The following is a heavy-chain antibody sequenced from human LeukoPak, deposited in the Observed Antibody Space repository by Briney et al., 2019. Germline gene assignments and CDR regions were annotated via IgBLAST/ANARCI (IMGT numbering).Heavy chain of an antibody. V-gene: IGHV4-4*07. CDR1: GGSISSYY. Sequence: SETLSLTCTVSGGSISSYYWSWIRQPAGKGLEWIGRIYSSGSTDYNPSLKSRVTMSVDTSKNKFSLKLSSVTAADTAMYYCASARRRGSYYYYYYYMDVWGKGTTVTVSS. CDR3: ASARRRGSYYYYYYYMDV. D-gene: IGHD5-12*01. CDR2: IYSSGST. J-gene: IGHJ6*03.